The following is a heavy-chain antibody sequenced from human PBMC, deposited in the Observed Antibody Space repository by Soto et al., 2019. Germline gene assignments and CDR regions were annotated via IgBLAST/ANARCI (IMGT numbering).Heavy chain of an antibody. J-gene: IGHJ4*02. CDR3: ARLSTSAGRRDLAC. CDR2: MNQDGSES. Sequence: ESGGGLVQPGGSLRLSCAASGFSLSSYWMSWVRQAPGKGLEGVANMNQDGSESDYVGSVKGRFTFTRDNAKNSLYLQMNSLRAEDTAVYYCARLSTSAGRRDLACWGQGTLVTVSS. CDR1: GFSLSSYW. V-gene: IGHV3-7*01.